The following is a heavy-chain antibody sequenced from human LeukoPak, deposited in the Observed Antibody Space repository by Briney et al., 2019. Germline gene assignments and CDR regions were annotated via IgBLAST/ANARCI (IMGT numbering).Heavy chain of an antibody. CDR2: IIPIFGTA. D-gene: IGHD2-2*02. V-gene: IGHV1-69*01. CDR1: GGTFSSYA. CDR3: ASRAGYCSSTSCYTGWFDP. J-gene: IGHJ5*02. Sequence: GSSVKVSRKASGGTFSSYAISWVRQAPGQGLEWMGGIIPIFGTANYAQKFQGRVTITADESTSTAYMELSSLRSEDTAVYYCASRAGYCSSTSCYTGWFDPWGQGTLVTVSS.